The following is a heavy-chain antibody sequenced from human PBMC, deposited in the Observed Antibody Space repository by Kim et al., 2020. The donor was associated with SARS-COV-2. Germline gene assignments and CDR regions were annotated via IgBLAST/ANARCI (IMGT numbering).Heavy chain of an antibody. J-gene: IGHJ4*02. CDR2: ISWNSGSI. D-gene: IGHD1-26*01. CDR3: AKDHSHSGSYACYFDY. V-gene: IGHV3-9*01. Sequence: GGSLRLSCAASGFTFDDYAMHWVRQAPGKGLEWVSGISWNSGSIGYADSVKGRFTISRDNAKNSLYLQMNSLRAEDTALYYCAKDHSHSGSYACYFDYWGQGTLVTVSS. CDR1: GFTFDDYA.